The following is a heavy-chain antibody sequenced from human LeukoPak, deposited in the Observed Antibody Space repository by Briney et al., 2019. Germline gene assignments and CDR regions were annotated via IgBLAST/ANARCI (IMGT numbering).Heavy chain of an antibody. CDR3: AKDSSGYTDY. V-gene: IGHV3-30*18. CDR2: ISYDGSNK. D-gene: IGHD3-22*01. Sequence: PGGSLRLSCAASGFTFSSYGMHWVRQAPGKRLEWVAVISYDGSNKYYADSVKGQFTISRDNSKNTLYLQMNSLRAEDTAVYYCAKDSSGYTDYWGQGTLVTVSS. CDR1: GFTFSSYG. J-gene: IGHJ4*02.